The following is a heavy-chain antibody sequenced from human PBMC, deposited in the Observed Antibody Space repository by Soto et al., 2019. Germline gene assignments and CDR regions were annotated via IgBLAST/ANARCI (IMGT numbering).Heavy chain of an antibody. CDR2: IIPLFGTT. D-gene: IGHD6-13*01. J-gene: IGHJ5*02. CDR3: ARGATHGSSWYFWFDP. Sequence: QVQLVQSGAEVRMPGSSVKVSCKASGVTFSTYPINWVRQAPGQGLEWMGGIIPLFGTTNYAQEFKGRVTITADESMSTAYMELSSLRAEDAAVYYCARGATHGSSWYFWFDPWGQGTLVTVSS. CDR1: GVTFSTYP. V-gene: IGHV1-69*01.